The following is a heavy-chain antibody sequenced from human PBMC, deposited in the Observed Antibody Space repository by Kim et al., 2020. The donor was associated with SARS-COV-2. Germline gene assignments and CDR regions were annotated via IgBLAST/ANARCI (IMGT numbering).Heavy chain of an antibody. CDR2: INPNSGST. CDR3: AIELTLSTWFDP. D-gene: IGHD3-3*02. V-gene: IGHV1-2*02. Sequence: ASVKVSCKASGNTFSGSYIHWVRQAPGQGLEWMGWINPNSGSTSYAQKFQGRVTMTRDTSITTAYMELSRLRSDDTAVYYCAIELTLSTWFDPWGQGTLV. CDR1: GNTFSGSY. J-gene: IGHJ5*02.